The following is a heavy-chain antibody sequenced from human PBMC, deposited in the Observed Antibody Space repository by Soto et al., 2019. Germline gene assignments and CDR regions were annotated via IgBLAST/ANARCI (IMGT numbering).Heavy chain of an antibody. V-gene: IGHV4-59*01. D-gene: IGHD3-22*01. CDR3: ARGESSGSYDY. CDR1: GGYISTYY. Sequence: QVQLQESGPGLVKPSETLSLTCTVSGGYISTYYWSWIRQPPGKGLAWMGYIYYTGRTNFNSSLRSRVTTFVDPSKNKFSLNLSSVSGADTDIYYCARGESSGSYDYWGQGALVAVSP. J-gene: IGHJ4*02. CDR2: IYYTGRT.